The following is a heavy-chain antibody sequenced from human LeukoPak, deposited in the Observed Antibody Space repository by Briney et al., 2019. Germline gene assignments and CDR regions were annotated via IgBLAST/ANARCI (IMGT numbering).Heavy chain of an antibody. CDR3: ARSARDSSSWFFDY. J-gene: IGHJ4*02. V-gene: IGHV4-4*07. CDR1: GGSISSYY. CDR2: IYTSGCT. Sequence: PSETLSLTCTVSGGSISSYYWSWIRQPAGKGLEWIGRIYTSGCTNYNPSLKSRVTMSVDTSKNQFSLKLSSVTAADTAVYYCARSARDSSSWFFDYWGQGTLVTVSS. D-gene: IGHD6-13*01.